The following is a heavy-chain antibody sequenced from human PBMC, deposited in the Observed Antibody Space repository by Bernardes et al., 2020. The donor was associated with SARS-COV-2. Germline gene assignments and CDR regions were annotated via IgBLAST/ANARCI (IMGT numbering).Heavy chain of an antibody. CDR3: ARDRAVKDFSKHPMFES. CDR1: GFSFSDYW. CDR2: IDGDGSDT. V-gene: IGHV3-74*03. J-gene: IGHJ4*02. Sequence: GGSLRLSCSASGFSFSDYWMHWVRQAPGKGPVWVSRIDGDGSDTKYADSVKGRFSISRDNAKNTLYLQMNSLRAEDTALYYCARDRAVKDFSKHPMFESWGQGTLVTVSS. D-gene: IGHD3-3*01.